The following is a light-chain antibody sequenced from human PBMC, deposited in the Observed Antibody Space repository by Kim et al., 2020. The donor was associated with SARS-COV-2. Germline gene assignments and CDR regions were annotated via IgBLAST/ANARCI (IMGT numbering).Light chain of an antibody. CDR2: EVS. Sequence: GQSITISCTGSSSDIVGYNYGSWYQQHAGKAPKLMIYEVSERPSGVPDRFAGSKSGNTASLTVSGLQAEDEAGYDCSSYAGSNIVVFGGGTQLTVL. CDR3: SSYAGSNIVV. V-gene: IGLV2-8*01. J-gene: IGLJ2*01. CDR1: SSDIVGYNY.